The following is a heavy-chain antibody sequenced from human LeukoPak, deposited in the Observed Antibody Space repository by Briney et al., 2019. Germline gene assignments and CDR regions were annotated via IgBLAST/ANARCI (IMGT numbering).Heavy chain of an antibody. CDR2: IYHSGST. Sequence: PSETLSLTCTVSGYSISSGYYWGWIRQPPGNGLEWIGSIYHSGSTYYNPSLKSRVTISVDTSKNQFSLKLSSVTAADTAVYYCARVFFGVVITTPKPLYFDYWGQGTLVTVSS. D-gene: IGHD3-3*01. CDR3: ARVFFGVVITTPKPLYFDY. CDR1: GYSISSGYY. V-gene: IGHV4-38-2*02. J-gene: IGHJ4*02.